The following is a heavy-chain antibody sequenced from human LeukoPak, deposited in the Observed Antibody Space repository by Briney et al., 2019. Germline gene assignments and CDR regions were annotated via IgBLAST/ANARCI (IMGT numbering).Heavy chain of an antibody. V-gene: IGHV3-30*18. J-gene: IGHJ4*02. D-gene: IGHD2-2*01. CDR1: GFTFSNYG. Sequence: TGRPLRLSCAASGFTFSNYGMHWVRQAPGKGREGVTVISYDGSYKYYADSVKGRFTISRDNSKNTLYLQMNSLRAEDTAVYYCAKEKVVVVPAAILDYWGQGTLVTVSS. CDR3: AKEKVVVVPAAILDY. CDR2: ISYDGSYK.